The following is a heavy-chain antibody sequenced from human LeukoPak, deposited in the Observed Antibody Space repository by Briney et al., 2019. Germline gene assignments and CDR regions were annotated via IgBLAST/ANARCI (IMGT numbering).Heavy chain of an antibody. V-gene: IGHV3-30*04. CDR1: GFTFSSYA. CDR2: ISYDGSNK. Sequence: GRSLRLSRAASGFTFSSYAMHWVRQAPGKGLEWVAVISYDGSNKYYADSVKGRFTISRDNSKNTLYLQMNSLRAEDTAVYYCARDQPFDYWGQGTLVTVSS. J-gene: IGHJ4*02. CDR3: ARDQPFDY.